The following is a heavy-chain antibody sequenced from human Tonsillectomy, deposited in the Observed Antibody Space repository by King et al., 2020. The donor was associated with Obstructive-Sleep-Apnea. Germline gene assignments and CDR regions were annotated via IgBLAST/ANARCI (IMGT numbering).Heavy chain of an antibody. D-gene: IGHD2-15*01. CDR1: GFNFGNHG. V-gene: IGHV3-23*04. CDR2: ISSGGDQT. Sequence: VQLVESGGGLAQPGGSLRLSCAASGFNFGNHGMSWARQAPGGGLDWDSSISSGGDQTFYTDSVKGRFTTSRDNSMNTLYLQPNSLRAEDTAIYYCAKIGRIGNWYFDVWGRGTLVTVSS. CDR3: AKIGRIGNWYFDV. J-gene: IGHJ2*01.